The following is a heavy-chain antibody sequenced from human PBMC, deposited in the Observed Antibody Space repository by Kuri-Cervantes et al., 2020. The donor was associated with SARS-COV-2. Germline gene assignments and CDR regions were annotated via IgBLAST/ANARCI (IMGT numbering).Heavy chain of an antibody. J-gene: IGHJ4*02. CDR1: GFTFSSYG. CDR3: VREKGGWLQGDY. CDR2: IKHDGSER. D-gene: IGHD5-24*01. V-gene: IGHV3-7*01. Sequence: GESLKISCAASGFTFSSYGMDWVRQTPGKGLEWVANIKHDGSERFYVDSVKGRFTISRDNAKNSLYLQMDSLRAEDTAVYYCVREKGGWLQGDYWGQGTLVTVSS.